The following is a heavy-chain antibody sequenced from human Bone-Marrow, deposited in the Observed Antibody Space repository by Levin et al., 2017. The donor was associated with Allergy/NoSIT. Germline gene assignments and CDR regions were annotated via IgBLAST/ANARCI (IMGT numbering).Heavy chain of an antibody. CDR1: GFIFSSYE. CDR3: ATGSFDF. CDR2: ISTSGSAI. V-gene: IGHV3-48*03. Sequence: GGSLRLSCAASGFIFSSYEMNWVRQVPGKGLDWVAYISTSGSAIYYADSVKGRFTISRDNAKNTLYLQMNALRPEDTAVYYCATGSFDFWGQGTLVTVSS. J-gene: IGHJ4*02.